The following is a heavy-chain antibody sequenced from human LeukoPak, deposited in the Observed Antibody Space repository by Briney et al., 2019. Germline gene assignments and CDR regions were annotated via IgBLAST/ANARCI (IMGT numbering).Heavy chain of an antibody. CDR3: ARTNLDCKSGICYDY. CDR1: GYTFTSYD. V-gene: IGHV1-18*01. J-gene: IGHJ4*02. Sequence: ASVKVSCKASGYTFTSYDISWVRQAPGQGLEWMGWISVYNQNTHYAQKFQGRVTVTTDTSTRTAYMELRSLRSDDTAVYYCARTNLDCKSGICYDYWGQGTLVTVSS. D-gene: IGHD2-8*01. CDR2: ISVYNQNT.